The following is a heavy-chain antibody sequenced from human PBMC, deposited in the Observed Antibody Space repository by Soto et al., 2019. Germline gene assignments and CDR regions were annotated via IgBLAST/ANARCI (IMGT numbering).Heavy chain of an antibody. V-gene: IGHV4-34*01. D-gene: IGHD3-22*01. CDR1: GGSFSGYF. J-gene: IGHJ4*02. CDR2: INHIGIT. Sequence: SETLSLTCVVSGGSFSGYFCTWIRQPPGKGLEWIGEINHIGITNYNPSLRSRLSISIDTSKNQISLKLTSVTAADTAVYYCARATQFYYDSSGYSKNFDFWGQGTLVTVSS. CDR3: ARATQFYYDSSGYSKNFDF.